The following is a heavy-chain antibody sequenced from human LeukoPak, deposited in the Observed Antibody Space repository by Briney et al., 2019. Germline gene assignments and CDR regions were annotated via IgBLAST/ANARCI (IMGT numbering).Heavy chain of an antibody. J-gene: IGHJ4*02. V-gene: IGHV1-2*02. Sequence: ASVKVSCKASGYTFTGYYMHWVRQAPGQGLEWMGWINPNSGGTNSAQKFQGRVTMTRDTSISTAYMELSRLRSDDTAVYYCARGVSGDRDYWGQGTLVTVSS. CDR2: INPNSGGT. CDR1: GYTFTGYY. D-gene: IGHD7-27*01. CDR3: ARGVSGDRDY.